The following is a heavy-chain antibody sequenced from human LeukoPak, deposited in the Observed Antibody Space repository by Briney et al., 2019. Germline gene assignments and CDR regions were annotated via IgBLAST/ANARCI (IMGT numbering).Heavy chain of an antibody. V-gene: IGHV3-30*04. CDR2: ISYDGSNK. CDR3: AKVGRYCSGGSCYSSYFQH. Sequence: GGSLRLSCAASGFTFSGSAMHWVRQAPGKGLEWVAVISYDGSNKYYADSVKGRFTISRDNSKNTLYLQMNSLRAEDTAVYYCAKVGRYCSGGSCYSSYFQHWGQGTLVTVSS. CDR1: GFTFSGSA. D-gene: IGHD2-15*01. J-gene: IGHJ1*01.